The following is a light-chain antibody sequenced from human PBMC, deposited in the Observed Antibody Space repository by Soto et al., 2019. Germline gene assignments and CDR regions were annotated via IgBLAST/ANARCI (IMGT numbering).Light chain of an antibody. Sequence: EVVLTQSPDTLSLSPGERATLSCRASHSVDIYLAWYQQKPGQAPRLLIYDASNRVTGIPTRFSGSGSGTDFTLPISSLEPEDFAVYYCQQRKYWPPLTFGGGTKVEIK. CDR1: HSVDIY. CDR2: DAS. J-gene: IGKJ4*01. CDR3: QQRKYWPPLT. V-gene: IGKV3-11*01.